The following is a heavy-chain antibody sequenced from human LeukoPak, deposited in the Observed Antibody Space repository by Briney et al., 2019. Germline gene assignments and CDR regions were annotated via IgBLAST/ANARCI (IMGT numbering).Heavy chain of an antibody. CDR3: ARRAAALDAFDI. V-gene: IGHV3-74*01. Sequence: GGSLRLSCAASGFTFSSYWMHWVRQAPGKGLVWVSRIKSDGSSTTYADSVKGRFAISRDNAKNTLYLQMNSLRVEDTAVYYCARRAAALDAFDIWGQGTMVTVSS. D-gene: IGHD6-13*01. J-gene: IGHJ3*02. CDR2: IKSDGSST. CDR1: GFTFSSYW.